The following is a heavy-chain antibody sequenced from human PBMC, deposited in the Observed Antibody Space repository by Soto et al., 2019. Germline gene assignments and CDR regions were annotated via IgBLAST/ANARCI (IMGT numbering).Heavy chain of an antibody. CDR2: VSHDGRNT. J-gene: IGHJ4*02. CDR1: GFTFSDYA. V-gene: IGHV3-30*18. D-gene: IGHD6-19*01. Sequence: GGAWRLSWAASGFTFSDYAMHGGRQAPGKGLEWVAVVSHDGRNTHYADSVKGRFTISRDSSKNTVSLEMTSLRAEDTAVYYCAKGGRQWLVTSGFNYWGQGALVTVSS. CDR3: AKGGRQWLVTSGFNY.